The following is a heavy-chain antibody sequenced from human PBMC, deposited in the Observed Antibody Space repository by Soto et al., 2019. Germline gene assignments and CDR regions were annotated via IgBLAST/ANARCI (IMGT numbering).Heavy chain of an antibody. J-gene: IGHJ6*02. CDR2: IYPGDSDT. Sequence: GESLKISCKGSGYSFTSYWIGWVRQMPGKGLEWMGIIYPGDSDTRYSPSFQGQVTISADKSISTAYLQWSSLKASDTAMCYCARHQSNLLAAAGYYYYYGMDVWGQGTTVTVSS. D-gene: IGHD6-13*01. V-gene: IGHV5-51*01. CDR1: GYSFTSYW. CDR3: ARHQSNLLAAAGYYYYYGMDV.